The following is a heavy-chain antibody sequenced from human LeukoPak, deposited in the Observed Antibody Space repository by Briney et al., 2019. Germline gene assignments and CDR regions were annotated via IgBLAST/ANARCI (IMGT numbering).Heavy chain of an antibody. CDR1: GFTVSSNY. Sequence: GGSLRLSCAASGFTVSSNYMSWVRQAPGKGLEWVSVIYSGGSTYYADSVKGRFTISRDNSKNTLYLQMNSLRAEDTAVNYCASNYDSSGYHDYWGQGTLVTVSS. D-gene: IGHD3-22*01. V-gene: IGHV3-66*01. J-gene: IGHJ4*02. CDR3: ASNYDSSGYHDY. CDR2: IYSGGST.